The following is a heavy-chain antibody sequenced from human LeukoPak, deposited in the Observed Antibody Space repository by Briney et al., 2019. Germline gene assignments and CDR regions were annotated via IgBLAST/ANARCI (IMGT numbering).Heavy chain of an antibody. D-gene: IGHD3-22*01. CDR1: GASISSGGYY. J-gene: IGHJ5*02. V-gene: IGHV4-31*03. CDR2: IYYSGST. CDR3: ARVAYYYDSSGHRKNWFDP. Sequence: PSETLSLTCTVSGASISSGGYYWSWIRQHPGKGLEWIGYIYYSGSTYYNPSLKSRVTISVDTSKNQFSLKLSSVTAADTAVYYCARVAYYYDSSGHRKNWFDPWGQGTLVAVSS.